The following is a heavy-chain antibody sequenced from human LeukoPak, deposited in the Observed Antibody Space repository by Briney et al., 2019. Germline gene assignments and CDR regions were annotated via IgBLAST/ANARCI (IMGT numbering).Heavy chain of an antibody. CDR2: INPNSGGT. V-gene: IGHV1-2*02. J-gene: IGHJ5*02. CDR3: AREGVVPAATGGTWFDP. D-gene: IGHD2-2*01. CDR1: GYTFTGYY. Sequence: VASVKVSCKASGYTFTGYYMHWVRQAPEQGLEWMGWINPNSGGTNYAQKFQGRVTMTRDTSISTAYMELSRLRSDDTAVYYYAREGVVPAATGGTWFDPWGQGTLVTVSS.